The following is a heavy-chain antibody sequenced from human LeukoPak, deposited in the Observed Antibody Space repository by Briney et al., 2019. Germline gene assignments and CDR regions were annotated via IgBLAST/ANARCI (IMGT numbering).Heavy chain of an antibody. CDR2: MNPNSGNT. D-gene: IGHD6-19*01. CDR3: ARDSRIAVAGRRDFDY. J-gene: IGHJ4*02. V-gene: IGHV1-8*01. Sequence: GASVKVSCKASGYTFTSYDINWVRQATGQGLEWMGWMNPNSGNTGYAQKFQGRVTMTRNTSISTAYMELSSLRSEDTAVYYCARDSRIAVAGRRDFDYWGQGTLVTVSS. CDR1: GYTFTSYD.